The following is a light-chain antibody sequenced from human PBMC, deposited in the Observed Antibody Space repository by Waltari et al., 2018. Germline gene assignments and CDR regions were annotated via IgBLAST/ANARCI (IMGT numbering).Light chain of an antibody. CDR1: SLRTYY. J-gene: IGLJ1*01. V-gene: IGLV3-19*01. CDR2: GKN. Sequence: SSELTQDPAVSVALGQTVRTTCQGDSLRTYYANWYQQKPGQAPVLVIYGKNNRPSVIPDRLSASSSGNTASLTIAGAQAEDEADYYCNSRDSSGNPYVFGSGTKVTVL. CDR3: NSRDSSGNPYV.